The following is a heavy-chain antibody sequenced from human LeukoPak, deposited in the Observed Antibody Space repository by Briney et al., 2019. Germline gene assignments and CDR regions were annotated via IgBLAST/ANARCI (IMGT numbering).Heavy chain of an antibody. CDR3: ARAGGGGVIKKGFDY. Sequence: GGSLRLSCAASGVSVSSNYMSWVRQAPGKGLQWVSALYGDDRTSYPDSVRGRFTILRDNSKNALYLQMNNLRADDTAVYYCARAGGGGVIKKGFDYWGQGTLVTVSS. CDR1: GVSVSSNY. D-gene: IGHD3-10*01. J-gene: IGHJ4*02. V-gene: IGHV3-66*01. CDR2: LYGDDRT.